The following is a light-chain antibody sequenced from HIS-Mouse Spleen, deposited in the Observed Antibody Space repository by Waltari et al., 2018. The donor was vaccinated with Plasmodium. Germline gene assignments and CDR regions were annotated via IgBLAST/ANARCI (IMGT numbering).Light chain of an antibody. CDR1: ALPKKY. Sequence: SYELTQPPSVSVSPGQTARITCSGDALPKKYAYWDQQKSGQAPVLVIYEDSKRPSGIPERCSGSSSGTMATLTIRGAQVEDEADYYCYSTDSSGNHRVFGGGTKLTVL. CDR2: EDS. J-gene: IGLJ3*02. V-gene: IGLV3-10*01. CDR3: YSTDSSGNHRV.